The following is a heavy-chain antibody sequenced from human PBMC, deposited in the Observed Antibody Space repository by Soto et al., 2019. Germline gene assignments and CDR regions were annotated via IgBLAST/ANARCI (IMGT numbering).Heavy chain of an antibody. V-gene: IGHV4-4*02. CDR3: ARVRQGCSANNCYFDP. CDR2: VHISGHS. Sequence: LSLTCTLSGGSVRAPDWWNWVRQSPDKGLEWIAEVHISGHSNYNPSLGSRVSVSIDSSKNQFYLNLNSVTAADTAIYYCARVRQGCSANNCYFDPWGQGTQVTVSS. CDR1: GGSVRAPDW. D-gene: IGHD1-1*01. J-gene: IGHJ5*01.